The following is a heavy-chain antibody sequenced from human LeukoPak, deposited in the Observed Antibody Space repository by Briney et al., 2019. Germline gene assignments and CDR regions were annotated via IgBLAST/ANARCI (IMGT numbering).Heavy chain of an antibody. J-gene: IGHJ4*02. CDR3: VKRGSDGGPYFFDY. CDR2: ISKEGSNK. CDR1: GFTFSSYG. Sequence: PGRSLRLSCAASGFTFSSYGMHWVRQAPGKGLEWVAAISKEGSNKYYADSVKGRYTISRDSSKNMLYLEMNSLSGEDTAVYYCVKRGSDGGPYFFDYWGQGTLVTVSS. D-gene: IGHD3-3*01. V-gene: IGHV3-30*18.